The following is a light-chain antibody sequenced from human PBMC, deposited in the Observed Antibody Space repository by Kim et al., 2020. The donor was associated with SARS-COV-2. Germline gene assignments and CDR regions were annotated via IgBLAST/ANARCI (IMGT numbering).Light chain of an antibody. CDR2: RNN. J-gene: IGLJ3*02. Sequence: QSVLTQPPSASGTPGQRVTISCSGSSSNIGSNYVYWYQQHPGTAPKLLIYRNNQRPSGVPDRFSGSKSGTSASLAISGLRSEDEADCYCAAWDDSLSGPVFGGGTQLTVL. CDR1: SSNIGSNY. V-gene: IGLV1-47*01. CDR3: AAWDDSLSGPV.